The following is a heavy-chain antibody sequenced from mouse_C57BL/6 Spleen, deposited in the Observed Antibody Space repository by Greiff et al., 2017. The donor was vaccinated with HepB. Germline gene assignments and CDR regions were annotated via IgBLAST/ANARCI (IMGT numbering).Heavy chain of an antibody. CDR3: ARGDGYLAWFAY. V-gene: IGHV1-22*01. CDR1: GYTFTDYN. J-gene: IGHJ3*01. D-gene: IGHD2-3*01. Sequence: VQLKESGPELVKPGASVKMSCKASGYTFTDYNMHWVKQSHGKSLEWIGYINPNNGGTSYNQKFKGKATLTVNKSSSTAYMELRSLTSEDSAVYYCARGDGYLAWFAYWGQGTLVTVSA. CDR2: INPNNGGT.